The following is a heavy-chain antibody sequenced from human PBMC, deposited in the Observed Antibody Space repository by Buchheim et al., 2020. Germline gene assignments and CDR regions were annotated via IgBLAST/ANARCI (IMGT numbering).Heavy chain of an antibody. D-gene: IGHD5-18*01. V-gene: IGHV3-23*01. CDR1: GFTFIDYA. CDR2: ISTSGDAT. Sequence: EVQLLESGGGLVQPGRSLKLSCAASGFTFIDYAMSWVRQAPGEGLEWVSAISTSGDATYYADSVKGRFTISRDNSKNTLHLQMNSLRAEDTAVYYCARRGYNYGGAYWGQGTL. J-gene: IGHJ4*02. CDR3: ARRGYNYGGAY.